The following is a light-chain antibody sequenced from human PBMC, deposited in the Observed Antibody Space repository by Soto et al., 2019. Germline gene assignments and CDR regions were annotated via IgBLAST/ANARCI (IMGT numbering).Light chain of an antibody. CDR1: SSDVGGNNH. V-gene: IGLV2-8*01. CDR2: EVS. Sequence: QSVLTQPPSASGTPGQSVTISCTGTSSDVGGNNHVSWYQQHPGKAPKLMIYEVSKRPSGVPDRFSGSKSCTKASLTVSVLQAEDEDDYYCSSYAGSNNLVFGGGTKLTVL. J-gene: IGLJ3*02. CDR3: SSYAGSNNLV.